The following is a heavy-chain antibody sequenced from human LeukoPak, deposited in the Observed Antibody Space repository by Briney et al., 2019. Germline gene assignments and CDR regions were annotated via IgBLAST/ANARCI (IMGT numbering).Heavy chain of an antibody. CDR1: GFTFSSYA. CDR2: ISGSGGSP. Sequence: TGGSLRLSCAAPGFTFSSYAMSWVRQAPGRGLEWVSVISGSGGSPYYADSVKGRFTISRDNSKNTLYLQMNSLRAEDTAVYYCAKGGYSYVTYYYYYMDVWGKGTTVTVSS. D-gene: IGHD5-18*01. CDR3: AKGGYSYVTYYYYYMDV. J-gene: IGHJ6*03. V-gene: IGHV3-23*01.